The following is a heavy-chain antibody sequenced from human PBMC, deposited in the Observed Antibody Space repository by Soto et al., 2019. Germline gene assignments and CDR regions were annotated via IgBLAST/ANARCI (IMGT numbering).Heavy chain of an antibody. V-gene: IGHV1-69*06. CDR1: GDTFGTYA. D-gene: IGHD2-15*01. CDR3: ATDCSGGSCYGGTGMDV. J-gene: IGHJ6*02. CDR2: INAGFGAT. Sequence: QVQLEQSGAEVKKPGSSVKVSCKASGDTFGTYAISWMRRAPGQSLEWMGQINAGFGATDLAQKFQGRFTIAPDKSTTSVYMALSSLRSDETAVYYCATDCSGGSCYGGTGMDVWGQGPTVTVS.